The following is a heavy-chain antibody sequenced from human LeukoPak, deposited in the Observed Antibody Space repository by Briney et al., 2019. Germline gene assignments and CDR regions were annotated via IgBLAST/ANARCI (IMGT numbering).Heavy chain of an antibody. CDR3: ARPRSSWYEGVFDY. V-gene: IGHV3-30-3*01. Sequence: PGGSLRLSCAASGFTFSSYAMHWVRQAPGKGLEWVAVISYDGSNKYYADSVKGRFTISRDNSKNTLYLQMNSLRAEDTAMYYCARPRSSWYEGVFDYWGQGTLVTVSS. J-gene: IGHJ4*02. CDR2: ISYDGSNK. D-gene: IGHD6-13*01. CDR1: GFTFSSYA.